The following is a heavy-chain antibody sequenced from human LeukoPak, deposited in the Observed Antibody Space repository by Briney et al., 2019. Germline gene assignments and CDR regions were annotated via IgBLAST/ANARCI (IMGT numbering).Heavy chain of an antibody. CDR3: ARPLYGGALHY. D-gene: IGHD3-16*01. V-gene: IGHV4-39*01. Sequence: SETLSLTCTVSGGSISSSSYYWGWIRQPPGKGLEWIGSIYYSGSTYYNPSLKSRVTISVDTSKNQFSLKLSSVTAADTAVYYCARPLYGGALHYWGQGTLVSVSS. CDR1: GGSISSSSYY. J-gene: IGHJ4*02. CDR2: IYYSGST.